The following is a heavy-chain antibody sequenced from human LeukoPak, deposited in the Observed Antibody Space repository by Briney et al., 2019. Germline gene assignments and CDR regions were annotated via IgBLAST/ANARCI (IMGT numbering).Heavy chain of an antibody. Sequence: SETLSLTCTVSGGPISSSSYYWGWIRQPPGKGLEWIGSIYYSGSTYYNPSLKSRVTISVDTSKNQFSLKLSSVTAADTAVYYCASFPAGEEPDYWGQGTLVTVSS. CDR1: GGPISSSSYY. J-gene: IGHJ4*02. V-gene: IGHV4-39*01. CDR3: ASFPAGEEPDY. D-gene: IGHD3-10*01. CDR2: IYYSGST.